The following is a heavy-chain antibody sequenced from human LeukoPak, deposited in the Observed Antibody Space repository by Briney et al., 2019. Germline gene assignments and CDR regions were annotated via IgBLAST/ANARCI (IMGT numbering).Heavy chain of an antibody. CDR1: GFNFNNYN. V-gene: IGHV3-48*01. Sequence: GGSLRLSCAASGFNFNNYNMNWVRQAPGKGLEWVSYITLSSSTTYYADSVKGRFTISRDNAKKSLYLQMNSLRAEDTAVYYCAREPSYSSSWQYFDYWGQGTLVTVSS. CDR3: AREPSYSSSWQYFDY. D-gene: IGHD6-13*01. J-gene: IGHJ4*02. CDR2: ITLSSSTT.